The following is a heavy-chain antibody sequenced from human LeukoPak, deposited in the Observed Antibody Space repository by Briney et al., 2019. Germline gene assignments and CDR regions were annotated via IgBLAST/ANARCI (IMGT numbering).Heavy chain of an antibody. CDR3: AREGGYCISTSCYSNWFDP. D-gene: IGHD2-2*01. CDR2: IYHSGST. V-gene: IGHV4-30-2*01. J-gene: IGHJ5*02. CDR1: GGSISSGGYS. Sequence: KASETLSLTCAVSGGSISSGGYSWSWIRQPPGKGLEWIGYIYHSGSTYYNPSLKSRVTISVDRSKNQFSLKLSSVTAADTAVYYCAREGGYCISTSCYSNWFDPWGQGTLVTVSS.